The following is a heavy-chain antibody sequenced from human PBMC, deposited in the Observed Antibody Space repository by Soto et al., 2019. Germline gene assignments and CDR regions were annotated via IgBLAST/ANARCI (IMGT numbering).Heavy chain of an antibody. V-gene: IGHV3-33*01. CDR2: IWYDGSNK. D-gene: IGHD5-12*01. Sequence: GGALRLSCAASGFTFISYGMHWVRQAPCKGLEWVAVIWYDGSNKYYADSVKGRFTISRDNSKNTLYLQMNSLRAEDTAVYYCAREERRDGYNYYYYGMDVWGQGTTVTVSS. J-gene: IGHJ6*02. CDR1: GFTFISYG. CDR3: AREERRDGYNYYYYGMDV.